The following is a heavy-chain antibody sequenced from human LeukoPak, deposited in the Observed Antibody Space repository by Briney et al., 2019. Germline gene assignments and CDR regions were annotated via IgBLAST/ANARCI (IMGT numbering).Heavy chain of an antibody. J-gene: IGHJ3*01. CDR3: AREDDSWGPNNLDL. Sequence: GGSLRLSCAASAFTFSDYSMNWVRQAPGKGLEWISYIDTSSSTMYYADSVMGRFTISRDNAKESLYLQMNSLRYEDTAVYYCAREDDSWGPNNLDLWGQGTMVTVSS. D-gene: IGHD7-27*01. CDR2: IDTSSSTM. CDR1: AFTFSDYS. V-gene: IGHV3-48*02.